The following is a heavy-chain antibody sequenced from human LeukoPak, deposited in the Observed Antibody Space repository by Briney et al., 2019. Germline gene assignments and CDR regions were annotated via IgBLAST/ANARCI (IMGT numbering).Heavy chain of an antibody. CDR2: IYHSGST. Sequence: SETLSLTCTVSGGSISSGGYNWSWIRQPPGKGLEWIGYIYHSGSTYYNPSLKSRVTISVDRSKNQFSLKLSSVTAADTAVYCCARLIVVVPAAMGAFDIWGQGTMVTVSS. D-gene: IGHD2-2*01. J-gene: IGHJ3*02. CDR1: GGSISSGGYN. V-gene: IGHV4-30-2*01. CDR3: ARLIVVVPAAMGAFDI.